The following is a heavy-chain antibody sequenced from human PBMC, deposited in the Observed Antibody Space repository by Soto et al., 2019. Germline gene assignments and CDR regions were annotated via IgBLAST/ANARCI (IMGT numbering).Heavy chain of an antibody. Sequence: PGGSLRLSCAASGFTFSSYAMNWVRQAPGKGLEWVSGISGGGGSTYYADSVKGRFTVSRDNSDNTLYLQMNSLRAEDTAVYYCAKDRLGSGTYLFDYWGQGTLVTVSS. CDR2: ISGGGGST. V-gene: IGHV3-23*01. CDR1: GFTFSSYA. D-gene: IGHD3-10*01. J-gene: IGHJ4*02. CDR3: AKDRLGSGTYLFDY.